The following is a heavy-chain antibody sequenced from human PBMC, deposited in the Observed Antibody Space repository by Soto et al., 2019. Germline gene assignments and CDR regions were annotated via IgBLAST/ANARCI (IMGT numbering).Heavy chain of an antibody. CDR2: IYWDDDK. CDR3: AHRLYGWYSGSYYGY. J-gene: IGHJ4*02. Sequence: SGPTLVNPTQTLTLTCTFSGYSFTTSGVGVGWIRQSPGKALEWLALIYWDDDKRYSPSLRNRLTITKDTSKNQVVLTMANMDPVDTATYYCAHRLYGWYSGSYYGYWGQGILVTV. D-gene: IGHD1-26*01. V-gene: IGHV2-5*02. CDR1: GYSFTTSGVG.